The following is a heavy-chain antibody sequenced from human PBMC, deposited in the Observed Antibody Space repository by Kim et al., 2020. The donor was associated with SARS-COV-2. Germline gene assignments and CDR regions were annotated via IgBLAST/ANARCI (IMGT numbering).Heavy chain of an antibody. CDR1: GYTFTSYY. D-gene: IGHD2-21*02. CDR3: ARDPVRKVTAIPLGYAFDI. Sequence: ASVKVSCKASGYTFTSYYMHWVRQAPGQGLEWMGIINPSGGSTSYAQKFQGRVTMTRDTSTSTVYMELSSLRSEDTAVYYCARDPVRKVTAIPLGYAFDIWGQGTMVTVSS. J-gene: IGHJ3*02. CDR2: INPSGGST. V-gene: IGHV1-46*01.